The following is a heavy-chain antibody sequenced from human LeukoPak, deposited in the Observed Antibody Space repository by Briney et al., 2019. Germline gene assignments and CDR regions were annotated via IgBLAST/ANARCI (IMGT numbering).Heavy chain of an antibody. D-gene: IGHD1-26*01. Sequence: PGRSLRLSCAASGFPFSTYGMHWVRQAPGKGLEWVSYITATGSTIYYADSVKGRFTISRDNARSSLFLSMSSLRAEDTAVYYCARSIIVGATGAFDVWGQGTMVTVS. CDR2: ITATGSTI. CDR3: ARSIIVGATGAFDV. CDR1: GFPFSTYG. V-gene: IGHV3-48*04. J-gene: IGHJ3*01.